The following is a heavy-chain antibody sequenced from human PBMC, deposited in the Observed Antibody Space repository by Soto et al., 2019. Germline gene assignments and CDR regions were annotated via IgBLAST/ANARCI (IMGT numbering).Heavy chain of an antibody. D-gene: IGHD6-19*01. CDR3: ASGQGGYSSGWYYFDY. CDR2: IYYSGST. CDR1: GGSVSSGSYY. V-gene: IGHV4-61*01. J-gene: IGHJ4*02. Sequence: PSETLSLTCTVSGGSVSSGSYYWSWIRQPPGKGLEWIGYIYYSGSTNYNPSLKSRVTISVDTSKNQFSLKLSSVTAADTAVYYCASGQGGYSSGWYYFDYWGQGTLVTVYS.